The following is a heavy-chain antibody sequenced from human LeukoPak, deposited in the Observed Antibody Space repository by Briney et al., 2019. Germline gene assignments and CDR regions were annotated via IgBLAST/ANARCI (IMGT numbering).Heavy chain of an antibody. CDR2: ISYSGST. CDR3: GAYYYDSSGYLE. D-gene: IGHD3-22*01. J-gene: IGHJ4*02. Sequence: SQTLSLTCTVSGRSISSSVYYWGWIRQPPGKGLEWIESISYSGSTYYNPSLNSRVTISVDTSKNRFSLKLTSVTAADTAVYYCGAYYYDSSGYLEWGLGTLVTVSS. CDR1: GRSISSSVYY. V-gene: IGHV4-39*01.